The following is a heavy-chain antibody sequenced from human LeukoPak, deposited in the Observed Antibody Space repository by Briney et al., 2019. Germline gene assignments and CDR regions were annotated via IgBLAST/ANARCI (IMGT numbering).Heavy chain of an antibody. CDR3: ARADDRSGYFGGRFDS. V-gene: IGHV4-4*07. D-gene: IGHD3-22*01. CDR1: GGSISSYY. J-gene: IGHJ5*01. CDR2: IYTSGST. Sequence: SETLSLTCTVSGGSISSYYWSWIRHPAGKGLEWIGRIYTSGSTNCNASLKSRVSMSVDTSKNQFSLNLTSATAAHTALYYCARADDRSGYFGGRFDSWGQGTLVTVSS.